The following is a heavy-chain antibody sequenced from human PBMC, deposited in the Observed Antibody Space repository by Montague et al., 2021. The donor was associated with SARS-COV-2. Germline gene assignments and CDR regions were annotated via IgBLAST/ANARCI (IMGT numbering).Heavy chain of an antibody. CDR3: VRPPRGGYNYPFDY. CDR2: INSDGSIT. J-gene: IGHJ4*02. D-gene: IGHD5-24*01. V-gene: IGHV3-74*01. CDR1: GFPFSSYW. Sequence: SLRFSCAASGFPFSSYWMHWVRQAPGKGLVWVSCINSDGSITTYADSVKGRFTISRDNAKNTVYMQMNSLRAEDTAVYYCVRPPRGGYNYPFDYWGLGTLVTVSS.